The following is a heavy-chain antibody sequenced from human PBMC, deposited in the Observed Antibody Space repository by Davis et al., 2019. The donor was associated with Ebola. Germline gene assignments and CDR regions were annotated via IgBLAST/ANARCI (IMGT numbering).Heavy chain of an antibody. Sequence: MPSETLSLTCTVSGGSISSSSYYWGWIRQPPGKGLEWIGIIYYSGSTYYNLSLKSRVTISVDTSKNQFSLKLRSVTAADTAVYYCARQGWSGYSLRHWLDPWGRGTLVTVSS. CDR2: IYYSGST. V-gene: IGHV4-39*01. J-gene: IGHJ5*02. CDR1: GGSISSSSYY. CDR3: ARQGWSGYSLRHWLDP. D-gene: IGHD3-3*01.